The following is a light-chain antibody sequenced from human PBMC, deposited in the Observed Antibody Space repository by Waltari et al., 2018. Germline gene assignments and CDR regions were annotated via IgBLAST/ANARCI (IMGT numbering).Light chain of an antibody. CDR1: SSNIGRNY. Sequence: QSVLTQPPSVSAAPGQKVTISCSGGSSNIGRNYVSWYQQPPGTAPKLRIYDNERRPSGITNRCSGSKSGTSAPLGLTGLQTGDEADYYCAVWDTSLSAYVFGPGTKVTVL. V-gene: IGLV1-51*01. CDR2: DNE. CDR3: AVWDTSLSAYV. J-gene: IGLJ1*01.